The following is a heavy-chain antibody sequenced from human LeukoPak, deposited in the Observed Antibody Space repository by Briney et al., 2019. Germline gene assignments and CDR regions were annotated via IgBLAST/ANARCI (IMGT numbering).Heavy chain of an antibody. CDR1: GGSFSGYY. J-gene: IGHJ5*02. D-gene: IGHD3-3*01. CDR3: ARGLLAIFGVVALNDQNWFDP. Sequence: PSETLSLTCAVYGGSFSGYYWSWSRQPPGKGLEWIGEINHSGSTNYNPSLKSRVTISVDTSKNQFSLKLSSVTAADTAVYYCARGLLAIFGVVALNDQNWFDPWGQGTLVTVSS. CDR2: INHSGST. V-gene: IGHV4-34*01.